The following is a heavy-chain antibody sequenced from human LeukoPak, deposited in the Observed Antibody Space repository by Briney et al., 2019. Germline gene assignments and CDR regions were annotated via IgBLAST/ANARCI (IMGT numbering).Heavy chain of an antibody. V-gene: IGHV4-61*02. CDR3: AREGLAAAGTGPRVGWFDP. J-gene: IGHJ5*02. CDR2: IYTSGST. D-gene: IGHD6-13*01. Sequence: MASETLSLTCTVSGGSISSGSYYWSWIRQPAGKGLEWIGRIYTSGSTNYNPSLKSRVTISVDTSKNQFSLKLSSVTAADTAVYYCAREGLAAAGTGPRVGWFDPWGQGTLVTVSS. CDR1: GGSISSGSYY.